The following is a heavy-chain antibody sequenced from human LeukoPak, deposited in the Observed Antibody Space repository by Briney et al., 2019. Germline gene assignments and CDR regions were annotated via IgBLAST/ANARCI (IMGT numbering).Heavy chain of an antibody. V-gene: IGHV4-34*01. CDR1: GGSFCGYY. J-gene: IGHJ4*02. D-gene: IGHD2-21*01. CDR3: ARSRSRPLLPPLPKSQYYFDY. CDR2: INHSGST. Sequence: SETLSLTCAVYGGSFCGYYWSWIRQRPGQGLEWMGEINHSGSTNYNPSLKSRVTITVETTKTKFSLKLSSVTAADTAVYYCARSRSRPLLPPLPKSQYYFDYWGQGTLVTVSS.